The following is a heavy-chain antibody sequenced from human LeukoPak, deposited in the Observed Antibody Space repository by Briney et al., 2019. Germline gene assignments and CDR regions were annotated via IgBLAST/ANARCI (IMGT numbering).Heavy chain of an antibody. D-gene: IGHD3-22*01. CDR3: ATDYPEYDYDSRGGRGMNV. J-gene: IGHJ6*02. CDR1: GYTVTELY. Sequence: ASVKVSCKVSGYTVTELYIHWVRQAPGKGLEWMGGFDPQEGETIYAQQFQGRVTMTEDTSTDTAYMELSSLGSEDTAVYYCATDYPEYDYDSRGGRGMNVWGQGTTVTVSS. CDR2: FDPQEGET. V-gene: IGHV1-24*01.